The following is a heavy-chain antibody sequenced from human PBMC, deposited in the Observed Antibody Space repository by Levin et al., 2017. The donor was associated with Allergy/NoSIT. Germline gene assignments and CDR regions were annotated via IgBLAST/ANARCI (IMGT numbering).Heavy chain of an antibody. CDR1: GFTFSNYA. CDR3: VREIAEEGT. Sequence: SCAASGFTFSNYAMHWVRQAPGKGLEWVGVISDDGSSEFYIDSVKGRFTISRDNSKNRLYLQMDRLRAEDTALYYCVREIAEEGTWGQGTLVIVSS. D-gene: IGHD1-1*01. CDR2: ISDDGSSE. J-gene: IGHJ4*02. V-gene: IGHV3-30-3*01.